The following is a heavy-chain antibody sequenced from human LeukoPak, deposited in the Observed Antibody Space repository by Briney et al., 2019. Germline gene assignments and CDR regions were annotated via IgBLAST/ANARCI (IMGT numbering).Heavy chain of an antibody. V-gene: IGHV3-64*05. CDR3: VTTYDTSGYYPFDY. D-gene: IGHD3-22*01. Sequence: PGGSLRLSCSASGFTFSRYTAHWVRRAPGKGMEYVSGISSNGGSTYYADSVKGRFTISRDNSKNTLYVQMSSLRAEDTAVYYCVTTYDTSGYYPFDYWGQGTLVTVSS. CDR1: GFTFSRYT. CDR2: ISSNGGST. J-gene: IGHJ4*02.